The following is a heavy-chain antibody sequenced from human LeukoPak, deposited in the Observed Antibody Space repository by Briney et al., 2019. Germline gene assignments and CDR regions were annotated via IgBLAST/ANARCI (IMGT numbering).Heavy chain of an antibody. CDR2: ITNSGGST. CDR3: ATAVASSSGWYADY. D-gene: IGHD6-19*01. Sequence: ITNSGGSTYYVDSVKGRFTISRDNSKNTLYLQMNSLRAEDTAVYYCATAVASSSGWYADYWGQGTLVTVSS. J-gene: IGHJ4*02. V-gene: IGHV3-23*01.